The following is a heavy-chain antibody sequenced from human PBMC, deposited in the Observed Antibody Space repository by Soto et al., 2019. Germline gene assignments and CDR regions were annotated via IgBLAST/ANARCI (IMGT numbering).Heavy chain of an antibody. Sequence: EVQLVESGGGLVQPGGSLRLSCAASGFTFSSYSMNWVRQAPGKGLEWVSYISSSSSTMYYADSVKGRFTISRDNAKASRYLQIGGRSAEDTAVYYCVPSQGSSCWPYYFASWGQGTLVTVPS. CDR1: GFTFSSYS. J-gene: IGHJ4*02. V-gene: IGHV3-48*01. CDR3: VPSQGSSCWPYYFAS. D-gene: IGHD6-19*01. CDR2: ISSSSSTM.